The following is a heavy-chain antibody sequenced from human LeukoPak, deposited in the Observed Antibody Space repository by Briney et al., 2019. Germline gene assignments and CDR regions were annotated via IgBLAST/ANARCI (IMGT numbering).Heavy chain of an antibody. D-gene: IGHD1/OR15-1a*01. Sequence: ASVKVSCKGIGYTFSNHGITWVRQAPGQGLEWIGWISPHKGNTNYQQRLQGRLILTTDASTSTAYMDLRDLRSDDTAICYCARDQQQGDHYSFYYMDFWGEGTTVIVSS. CDR3: ARDQQQGDHYSFYYMDF. CDR1: GYTFSNHG. CDR2: ISPHKGNT. V-gene: IGHV1-18*01. J-gene: IGHJ6*03.